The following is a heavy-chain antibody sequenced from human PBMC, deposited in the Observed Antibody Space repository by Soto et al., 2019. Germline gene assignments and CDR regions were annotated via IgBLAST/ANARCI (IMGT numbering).Heavy chain of an antibody. V-gene: IGHV1-69*13. Sequence: GASVKVSCKASGGPFSSYAISWVRQAPGQGLEWMGGIIPIFGTANYAQKFQGRVTITADESTSTAYMELSSLRSEDTAVYYCAREMELRFLAWGQGTLVTVSS. CDR2: IIPIFGTA. J-gene: IGHJ5*02. CDR1: GGPFSSYA. CDR3: AREMELRFLA. D-gene: IGHD3-3*01.